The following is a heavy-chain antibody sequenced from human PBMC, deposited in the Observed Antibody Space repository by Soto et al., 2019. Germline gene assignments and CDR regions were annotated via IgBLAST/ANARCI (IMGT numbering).Heavy chain of an antibody. CDR1: GYSFTTYW. D-gene: IGHD6-13*01. CDR2: IYPGDSDT. J-gene: IGHJ4*02. V-gene: IGHV5-51*03. CDR3: ARRLGSSRYYFDY. Sequence: EVQLVQSGAEVKKPGESLKISCEASGYSFTTYWIGWVRQMPGRGLEWMGIIYPGDSDTRYSLSFQGQVTISADKSISTAYLQWSSLKASDTAMYYCARRLGSSRYYFDYWGQGTLVTVSS.